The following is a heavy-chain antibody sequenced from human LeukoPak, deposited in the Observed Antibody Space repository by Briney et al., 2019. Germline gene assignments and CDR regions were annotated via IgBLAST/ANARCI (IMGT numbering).Heavy chain of an antibody. Sequence: GGSLRLSCAASGFTFSSYAMHWVRQAPGKGLEWVAVISYDGSNKYYADSVKGRFTISRDNSKNTLYLQMGSLRAEDMAVYYCARTESDSRRPFDYWGQGTLVTVSS. D-gene: IGHD3-22*01. J-gene: IGHJ4*02. CDR3: ARTESDSRRPFDY. CDR2: ISYDGSNK. CDR1: GFTFSSYA. V-gene: IGHV3-30*14.